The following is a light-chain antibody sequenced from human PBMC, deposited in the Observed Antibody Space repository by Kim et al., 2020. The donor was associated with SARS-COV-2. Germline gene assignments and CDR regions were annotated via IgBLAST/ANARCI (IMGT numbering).Light chain of an antibody. CDR1: QSANSN. V-gene: IGKV3-15*01. CDR3: QQYDKWPLT. Sequence: VSPGERATLSCRASQSANSNLAWYQQKPGQAPRLLIYGASTRATDIPARFSGSGSGTDFTLTISCLQSEDFAIYYCQQYDKWPLTFGGGTKVDIK. CDR2: GAS. J-gene: IGKJ4*01.